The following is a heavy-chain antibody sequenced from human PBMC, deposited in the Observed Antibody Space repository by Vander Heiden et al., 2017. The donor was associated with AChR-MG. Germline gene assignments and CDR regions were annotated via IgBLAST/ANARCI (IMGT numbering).Heavy chain of an antibody. Sequence: EVQLVESGGGLVQPGGSLRLSCAASGFTFSSYGMNWVRQAPGKGLEWVSYISSSSSTIYYADSVKGRFTISRDNAKNSLYLQMNSLRAEDTAVYYCARRRGTRRGYYYYGMDVWGQGTTVTVSS. J-gene: IGHJ6*02. CDR3: ARRRGTRRGYYYYGMDV. D-gene: IGHD2-2*01. CDR2: ISSSSSTI. CDR1: GFTFSSYG. V-gene: IGHV3-48*01.